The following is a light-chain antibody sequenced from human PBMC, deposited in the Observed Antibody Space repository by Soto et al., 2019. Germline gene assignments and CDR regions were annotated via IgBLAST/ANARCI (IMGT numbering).Light chain of an antibody. CDR3: TSYAGSNIPVV. CDR1: SSDVGGYNF. J-gene: IGLJ2*01. Sequence: QSALTQPPSASGSPGQSVRISCTGTSSDVGGYNFVSWYQQHPGKAPKLMIYEVTKRPSGVPDRFSGSKSGNTASLTVSGLQPEDEADYYCTSYAGSNIPVVFGGGTKLTVL. CDR2: EVT. V-gene: IGLV2-8*01.